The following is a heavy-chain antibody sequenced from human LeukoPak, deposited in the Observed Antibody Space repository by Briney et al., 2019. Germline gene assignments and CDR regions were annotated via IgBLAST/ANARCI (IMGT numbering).Heavy chain of an antibody. D-gene: IGHD3-3*01. CDR1: GFTFSSYA. CDR3: AKDKAPITIFGVVIQGPDY. V-gene: IGHV3-23*01. J-gene: IGHJ4*02. CDR2: ISGSGGST. Sequence: GGSLGLSCAASGFTFSSYAMSWVRQAPGKGLEWVSAISGSGGSTYYADSVKGRFTISRDNSKNTLYLQMNSLRAEDTAVYYCAKDKAPITIFGVVIQGPDYWGQGTLVTVSS.